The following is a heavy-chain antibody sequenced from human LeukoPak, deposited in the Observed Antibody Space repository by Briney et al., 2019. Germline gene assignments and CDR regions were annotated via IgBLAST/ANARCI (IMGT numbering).Heavy chain of an antibody. CDR1: GFTFSSYG. CDR3: ARGSGWLEDF. V-gene: IGHV3-7*01. J-gene: IGHJ4*02. CDR2: IKQDGSAK. Sequence: PGRSLRLSCAASGFTFSSYGMHWVRQAPGKGLEWVANIKQDGSAKNYVDSVKGRFTISRDNAKNSLYLQMNSLRAEDTGVYYCARGSGWLEDFWGQGTLVTVSS. D-gene: IGHD6-19*01.